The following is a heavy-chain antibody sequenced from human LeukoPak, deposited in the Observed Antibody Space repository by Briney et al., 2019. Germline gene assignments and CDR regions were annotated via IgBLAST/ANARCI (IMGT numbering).Heavy chain of an antibody. Sequence: GGSLRLSCAASGFTFSTYGMHWVRQAPGKGLEWVSSISSSSSYIYYADSVKGRFTISRDNAKNSLYLQMNSLRAEDTAVYYCARDFIGAAVFDYWGQGTLVTVSS. D-gene: IGHD6-13*01. J-gene: IGHJ4*02. CDR3: ARDFIGAAVFDY. CDR1: GFTFSTYG. V-gene: IGHV3-21*01. CDR2: ISSSSSYI.